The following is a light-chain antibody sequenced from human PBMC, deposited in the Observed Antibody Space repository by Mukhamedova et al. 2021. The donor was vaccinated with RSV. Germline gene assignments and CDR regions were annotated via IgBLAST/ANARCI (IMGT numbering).Light chain of an antibody. CDR1: SIGTN. V-gene: IGKV3-15*01. Sequence: SIGTNLAWFQQKPGQAPRLLIYGASTRTADIPARFRGTGSGTEFTLTINYLESEDCAVYYCQQCTNWECSFGQGTALEI. J-gene: IGKJ2*04. CDR2: GAS. CDR3: QQCTNWECS.